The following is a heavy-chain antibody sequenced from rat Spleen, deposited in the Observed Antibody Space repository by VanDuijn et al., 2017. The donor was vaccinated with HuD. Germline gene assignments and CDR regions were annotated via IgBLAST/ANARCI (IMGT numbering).Heavy chain of an antibody. Sequence: EVQLVESDGGLVQPGRSLKLSCAASGFTFSDYYMAWVRQAPTKGLEWVATINYDGSRIYYRDSVKGRFTISRDNAKNNLYLQMDSRRSEDTATYYCARQARYNSYWYFDFWGPGTMVTVSS. V-gene: IGHV5-29*01. CDR2: INYDGSRI. J-gene: IGHJ1*01. CDR3: ARQARYNSYWYFDF. CDR1: GFTFSDYY. D-gene: IGHD1-10*01.